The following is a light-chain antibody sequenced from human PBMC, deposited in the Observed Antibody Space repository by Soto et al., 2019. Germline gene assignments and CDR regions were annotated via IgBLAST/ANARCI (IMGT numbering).Light chain of an antibody. V-gene: IGKV3-15*01. CDR3: QQYNDWPPWT. CDR2: GAS. CDR1: QSVSNN. J-gene: IGKJ1*01. Sequence: EILMTQSPATLSVSPGDRATLSCRASQSVSNNLAWYQQRPSQAPRLLIYGASTRATGIPARFSGSGSGTEFTLTISSLQSEDFAVYYCQQYNDWPPWTFGQGTKVEIK.